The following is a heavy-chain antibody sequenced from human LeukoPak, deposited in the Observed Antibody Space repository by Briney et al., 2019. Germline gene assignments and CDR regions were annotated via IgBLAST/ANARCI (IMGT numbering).Heavy chain of an antibody. CDR3: AKWGLSRFDY. CDR2: MSSSSGST. V-gene: IGHV3-23*01. D-gene: IGHD3-16*02. Sequence: GSLRLSCAASGFTFSSSAMSWVRQAPGKGLEWVTSMSSSSGSTYYADSVKGRFTISRDNSKNTLYLQMNSLRAEDTAVYYCAKWGLSRFDYWGQGTLVTVSS. J-gene: IGHJ4*02. CDR1: GFTFSSSA.